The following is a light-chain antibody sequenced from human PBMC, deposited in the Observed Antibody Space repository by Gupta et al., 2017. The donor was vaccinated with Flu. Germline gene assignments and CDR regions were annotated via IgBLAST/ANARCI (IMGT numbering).Light chain of an antibody. CDR2: KAS. CDR1: QSNSSW. CDR3: QQYNSYPYS. J-gene: IGKJ2*03. Sequence: DIEMTQSPSTLSASVGDRVTITCRASQSNSSWLAWYQQKPGKAPDLLIYKASTLESGVPSRFSGSGSGTDFTLTISSLQPDDFATYYCQQYNSYPYSFGQGTKLEIK. V-gene: IGKV1-5*03.